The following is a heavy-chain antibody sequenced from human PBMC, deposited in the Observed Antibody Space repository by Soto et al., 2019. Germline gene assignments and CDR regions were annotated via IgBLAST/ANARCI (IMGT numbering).Heavy chain of an antibody. CDR2: ISPGSRYP. Sequence: GGSLRLSCAGSGFTFGDSYMSWIRQAPGKGLEWLSYISPGSRYPAYADSVKGRFTISRDNAKRSLYLQMMSLRAEDTAVYYCARDFWSGYYIRNWFDPWGQGTLVTVSS. CDR3: ARDFWSGYYIRNWFDP. V-gene: IGHV3-11*05. D-gene: IGHD3-3*01. CDR1: GFTFGDSY. J-gene: IGHJ5*02.